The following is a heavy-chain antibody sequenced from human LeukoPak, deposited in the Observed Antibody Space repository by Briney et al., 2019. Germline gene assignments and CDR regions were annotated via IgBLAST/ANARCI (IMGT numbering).Heavy chain of an antibody. V-gene: IGHV3-23*01. J-gene: IGHJ4*02. Sequence: GGSLRLSCAASGFTFSSYAMSWVRQAPGKGLEWVSAISGSGGSTHYADSVKGRFTISRDNSKSTLYLQMNSLRVEDTAVYYCARDRLSSYDPFDYWGQGTLVTVSS. D-gene: IGHD5-12*01. CDR3: ARDRLSSYDPFDY. CDR1: GFTFSSYA. CDR2: ISGSGGST.